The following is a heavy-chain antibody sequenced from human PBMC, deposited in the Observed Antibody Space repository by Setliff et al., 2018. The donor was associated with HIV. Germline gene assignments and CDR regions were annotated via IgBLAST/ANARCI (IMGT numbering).Heavy chain of an antibody. J-gene: IGHJ3*02. Sequence: PSETLSLTCSVSGGSISSYYWSWIRQPPGKGLEWIGDIYYSGMTNYNPSLQSRVTISLDTSKNQLSLKLNSLTAADTAVYYCARRSAMIIMALDAFDIWGQGTMVTVSS. CDR3: ARRSAMIIMALDAFDI. CDR1: GGSISSYY. CDR2: IYYSGMT. D-gene: IGHD3-22*01. V-gene: IGHV4-59*12.